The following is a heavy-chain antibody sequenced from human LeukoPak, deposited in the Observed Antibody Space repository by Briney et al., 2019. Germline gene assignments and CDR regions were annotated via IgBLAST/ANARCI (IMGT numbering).Heavy chain of an antibody. J-gene: IGHJ4*02. CDR2: IYYSGST. D-gene: IGHD4-17*01. Sequence: SETLSLTCTVSGGSISSYYWSWIRQPPGKRLECIGYIYYSGSTNYNPSLKSRVTISVDTSKNQFSLKLSSVTAADTAVYYCARVRARATVTLFDNWGQGTLVTVSS. CDR3: ARVRARATVTLFDN. CDR1: GGSISSYY. V-gene: IGHV4-59*01.